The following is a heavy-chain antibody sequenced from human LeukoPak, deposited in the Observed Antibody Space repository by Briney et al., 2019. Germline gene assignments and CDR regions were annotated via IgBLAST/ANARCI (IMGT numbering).Heavy chain of an antibody. V-gene: IGHV4-39*07. J-gene: IGHJ4*02. CDR2: IYYSGST. CDR3: ARAVAWGSIRLLFDY. Sequence: SETLSLTCTVSGGSISSSSYYWGWIRQPPGKGLEWIGSIYYSGSTYYNPSLKSRVTISVDTSKNQFSLKLSSVTAADTAVYYCARAVAWGSIRLLFDYWGQGTLVTVSS. D-gene: IGHD2/OR15-2a*01. CDR1: GGSISSSSYY.